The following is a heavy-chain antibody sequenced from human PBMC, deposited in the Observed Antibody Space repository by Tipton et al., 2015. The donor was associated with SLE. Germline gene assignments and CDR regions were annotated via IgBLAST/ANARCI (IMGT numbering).Heavy chain of an antibody. V-gene: IGHV1-8*01. CDR1: GYTFTRYD. J-gene: IGHJ6*03. CDR2: MNPKTGNT. Sequence: QLVQSGAEVKKPGASVKVSCKASGYTFTRYDINWVRQAPGQGLEWVGWMNPKTGNTGSAQKFQGRVTMTRNTSTSTAYMDLSSLRSEDTAVYYCAREGLRFLYMDVWGKGTTVAVSS. D-gene: IGHD3-16*01. CDR3: AREGLRFLYMDV.